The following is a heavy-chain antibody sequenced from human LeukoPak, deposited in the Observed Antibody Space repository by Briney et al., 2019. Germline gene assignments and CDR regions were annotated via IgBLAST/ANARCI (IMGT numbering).Heavy chain of an antibody. J-gene: IGHJ4*02. D-gene: IGHD1-14*01. CDR3: VRDQGRYFFDY. CDR1: GFTFGPFW. Sequence: PGGSLRLSCAASGFTFGPFWMHWVRQAPGKGLVWVSRINSDGRTTNYADSVKDRFTISRDNAKNMVYLQMNSLRVEDTAVYYCVRDQGRYFFDYWGQGTLVTVSS. V-gene: IGHV3-74*01. CDR2: INSDGRTT.